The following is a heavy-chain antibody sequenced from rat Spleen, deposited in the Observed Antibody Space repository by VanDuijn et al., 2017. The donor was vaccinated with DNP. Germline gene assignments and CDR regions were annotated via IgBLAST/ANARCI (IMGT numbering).Heavy chain of an antibody. V-gene: IGHV3-1*01. CDR2: ISYSGGT. Sequence: EVQLQESGPGLVKPSQSLSFTCSVTGYSISSNYWGWIRKFPGSKMEWMGYISYSGGTRYNPSLKSRNAITRDTSDNQFFLHLNSLTTEDTATYYCARWVRYFDSWGQGVMVTVSS. CDR3: ARWVRYFDS. J-gene: IGHJ2*01. D-gene: IGHD1-1*01. CDR1: GYSISSNY.